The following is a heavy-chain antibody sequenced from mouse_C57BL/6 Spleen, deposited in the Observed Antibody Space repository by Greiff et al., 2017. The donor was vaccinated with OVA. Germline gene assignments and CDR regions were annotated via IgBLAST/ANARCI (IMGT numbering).Heavy chain of an antibody. CDR3: AKSITTVVVDYYAMDY. CDR1: GFSLTSYG. Sequence: QVQLKESGPGLVQPSQSLSITCTVSGFSLTSYGVHWVRQSPGKGLEWLGVVWRGGSTDYNAAFMSRLSITKDNSKSQVFFKMNSLQADDTAIYYCAKSITTVVVDYYAMDYWGQGTSVTVAS. J-gene: IGHJ4*01. V-gene: IGHV2-5*01. D-gene: IGHD1-1*01. CDR2: VWRGGST.